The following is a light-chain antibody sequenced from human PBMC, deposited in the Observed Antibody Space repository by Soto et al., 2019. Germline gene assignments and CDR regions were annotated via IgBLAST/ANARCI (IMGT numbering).Light chain of an antibody. Sequence: QSVLTQPPSVSGAPGQRVTISCTGSSSNTGKNYDVHWYQQLPGTAPKLLIYGNSNRPSGVPDRFSGSKSGTSASLAITGLQAEDEADYYCQSYDSRLRVFGGGTQLTVL. CDR2: GNS. J-gene: IGLJ2*01. CDR3: QSYDSRLRV. V-gene: IGLV1-40*01. CDR1: SSNTGKNYD.